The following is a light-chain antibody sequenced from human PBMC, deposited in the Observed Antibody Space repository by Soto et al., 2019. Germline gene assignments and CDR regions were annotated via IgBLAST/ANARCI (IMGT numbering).Light chain of an antibody. J-gene: IGLJ3*02. V-gene: IGLV2-14*01. CDR1: SRDVGGYDY. CDR3: SSFTGAGTWV. CDR2: EVS. Sequence: QSALTQPASVSGSPGQSITISCTGTSRDVGGYDYVSWYQQHPGKAPKVMIYEVSNRPSGVSNRFSGSKSGNTASLTISGLQAEDEADYYCSSFTGAGTWVFGGGTKVTVL.